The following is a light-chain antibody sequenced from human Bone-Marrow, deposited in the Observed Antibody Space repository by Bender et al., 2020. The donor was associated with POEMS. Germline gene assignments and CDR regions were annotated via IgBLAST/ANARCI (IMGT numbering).Light chain of an antibody. J-gene: IGLJ2*01. CDR3: SSYGGGDGNF. CDR2: DVI. V-gene: IGLV2-8*01. Sequence: QSALTQPPSASGSPGQSVTISCTGTSSDIGDYDYVSWYQQLPGKAPKLLIYDVIKRPSGVPDRFSGSKSGNTASLTVSGLQTEDEADYYCSSYGGGDGNFFGGGTKLTVL. CDR1: SSDIGDYDY.